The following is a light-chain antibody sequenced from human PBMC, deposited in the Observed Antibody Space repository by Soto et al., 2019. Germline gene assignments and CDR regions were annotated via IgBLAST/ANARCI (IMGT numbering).Light chain of an antibody. Sequence: QSLLTQPASVSPSPGQSITISCSGTSSDVGGYNYVSWYQQHPGKAPKLMIYEVSNRPSGVSNRFSGSKSGNTASLTISGLQAEDEADYYCSSYTSSSTLYYVFGTGTKVTVL. CDR2: EVS. V-gene: IGLV2-14*01. J-gene: IGLJ1*01. CDR1: SSDVGGYNY. CDR3: SSYTSSSTLYYV.